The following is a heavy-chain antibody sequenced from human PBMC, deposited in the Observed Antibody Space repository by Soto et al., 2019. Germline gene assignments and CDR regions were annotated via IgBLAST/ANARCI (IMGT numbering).Heavy chain of an antibody. CDR3: ARDLTNYGDYGKYNWFDP. Sequence: SETLSLTCTVSGGSISSGGYYWSWIRQHPGKGLEWIGYIYYSGSTYYNPSLKSRVTISVDTSKNQFSLKLSSVTAADTAVYYCARDLTNYGDYGKYNWFDPWGQGTLVTVSS. V-gene: IGHV4-31*03. J-gene: IGHJ5*02. CDR1: GGSISSGGYY. D-gene: IGHD4-17*01. CDR2: IYYSGST.